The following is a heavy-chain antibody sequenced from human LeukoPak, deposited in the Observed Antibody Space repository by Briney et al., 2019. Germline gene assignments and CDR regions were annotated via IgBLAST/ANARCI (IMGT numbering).Heavy chain of an antibody. J-gene: IGHJ4*02. CDR2: IKQDGSKK. D-gene: IGHD5-24*01. CDR3: TRVGYIDEGIDY. Sequence: PGGSLRLSCAASGFTFSSYAMTSVRQAPGKGLEWVANIKQDGSKKSYVDSVKGRFTISRDNAKNSLYLQMNSLRAEDTAIYYCTRVGYIDEGIDYWGQGTLVTVSS. V-gene: IGHV3-7*04. CDR1: GFTFSSYA.